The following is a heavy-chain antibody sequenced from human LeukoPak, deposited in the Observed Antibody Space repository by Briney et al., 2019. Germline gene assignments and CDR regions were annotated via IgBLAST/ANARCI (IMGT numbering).Heavy chain of an antibody. D-gene: IGHD2-15*01. Sequence: GSPRLSCAASGFTFSSYWMSWVRQAPGKGLEWVANIKEDGSEKYYVDSVKGRFTISRDNAKNSVYLQMNSLRAEDTAVYYCAREGDYYCSGGSCYDYWGQGTLVTVSS. CDR2: IKEDGSEK. CDR1: GFTFSSYW. J-gene: IGHJ4*02. V-gene: IGHV3-7*01. CDR3: AREGDYYCSGGSCYDY.